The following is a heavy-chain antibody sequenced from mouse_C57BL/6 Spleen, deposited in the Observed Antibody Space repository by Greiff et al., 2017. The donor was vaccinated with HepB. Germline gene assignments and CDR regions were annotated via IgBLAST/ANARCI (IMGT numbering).Heavy chain of an antibody. Sequence: VQLKESGGGLVKPGGSLKLSCAASGFTFSSYAMSWVRQTPEKRLEWVATISDGGSYTYYPDNVKGRFTISRDNAKNNLYLQMSHLKSEDTAMYYCARHDDPSFDYWGQGTTLTVSS. CDR2: ISDGGSYT. D-gene: IGHD2-3*01. CDR3: ARHDDPSFDY. CDR1: GFTFSSYA. V-gene: IGHV5-4*01. J-gene: IGHJ2*01.